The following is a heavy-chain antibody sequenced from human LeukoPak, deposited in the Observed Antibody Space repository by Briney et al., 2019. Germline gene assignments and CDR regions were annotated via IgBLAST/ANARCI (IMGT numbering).Heavy chain of an antibody. CDR1: GFTFSSYG. Sequence: PGGTLRLSCAASGFTFSSYGMSWVRQAPGKGLEWVSDISGGGGSTYYADSVKGRFTISRDNSKNTLYLQMNSLRAEDTAVYYCAKTPYYDSSGYADYWGQGTLVTVSS. J-gene: IGHJ4*02. D-gene: IGHD3-22*01. V-gene: IGHV3-23*01. CDR3: AKTPYYDSSGYADY. CDR2: ISGGGGST.